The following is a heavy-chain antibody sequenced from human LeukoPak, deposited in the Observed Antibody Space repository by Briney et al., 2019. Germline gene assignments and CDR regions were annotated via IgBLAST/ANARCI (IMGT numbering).Heavy chain of an antibody. J-gene: IGHJ4*02. CDR2: ISSSGSTI. CDR3: ARGSSSWYEVVWTPDY. CDR1: GFTVSDYY. V-gene: IGHV3-11*01. Sequence: PGGSLRLSCAASGFTVSDYYMSWIRQAPGKGLEWVSYISSSGSTIYYADSVKGRFTISRDNAKNSLYLQMNSLRAEDTAVYYCARGSSSWYEVVWTPDYWGQGTLVTVSS. D-gene: IGHD6-13*01.